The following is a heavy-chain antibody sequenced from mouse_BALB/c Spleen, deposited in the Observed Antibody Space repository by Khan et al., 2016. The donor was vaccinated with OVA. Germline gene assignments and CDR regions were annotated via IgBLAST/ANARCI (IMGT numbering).Heavy chain of an antibody. D-gene: IGHD1-1*01. CDR1: GYSITSGYA. CDR3: ARGNYYGYYFDY. V-gene: IGHV3-2*02. Sequence: EVKLLESGPGLVKPSQSLSLTCTVTGYSITSGYAWNWIRQFPGNKLEWMGYISYSGVTSNTPSLKSRISINRYTSKNQFFLQLNSVTTEDTATDYCARGNYYGYYFDYWGQGTTLTVSS. CDR2: ISYSGVT. J-gene: IGHJ2*01.